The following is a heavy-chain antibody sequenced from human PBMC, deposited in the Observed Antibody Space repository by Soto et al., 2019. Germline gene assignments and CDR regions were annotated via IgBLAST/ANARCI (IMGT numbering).Heavy chain of an antibody. CDR1: GDSVSSNSAA. CDR3: ARVSGSGSYYNGGLRYYYGMDV. V-gene: IGHV6-1*01. Sequence: SQTLSLTCAISGDSVSSNSAAWNWIRQSPSRGLEWLGRTYYGSKWYNDYAVSVKSRITINPDTSKNQFSLQLNSVTPEDTAVYYCARVSGSGSYYNGGLRYYYGMDVWGQGTTVTVSS. D-gene: IGHD3-10*01. CDR2: TYYGSKWYN. J-gene: IGHJ6*02.